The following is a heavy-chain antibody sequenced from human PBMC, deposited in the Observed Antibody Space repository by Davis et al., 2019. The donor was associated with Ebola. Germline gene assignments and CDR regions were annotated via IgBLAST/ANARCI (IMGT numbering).Heavy chain of an antibody. Sequence: GGSLRLSCAASGFTFSGSAMHWVRQASGKGLEWVGRIRSKANSYATAYAASVKGRFTISRDDSKNTAYLQMNSLKTEDTAVYYCTSPPDSSGWYYFDYWGQGTLVTVSS. CDR3: TSPPDSSGWYYFDY. V-gene: IGHV3-73*01. CDR1: GFTFSGSA. J-gene: IGHJ4*02. D-gene: IGHD6-19*01. CDR2: IRSKANSYAT.